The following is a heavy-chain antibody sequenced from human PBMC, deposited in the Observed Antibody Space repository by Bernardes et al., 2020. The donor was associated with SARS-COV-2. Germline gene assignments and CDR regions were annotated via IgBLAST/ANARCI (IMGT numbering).Heavy chain of an antibody. J-gene: IGHJ4*02. CDR1: GFTFTSYS. V-gene: IGHV3-23*01. CDR3: AKMGGRIHVNVDY. CDR2: ISDSGGST. Sequence: GGSLRLSCAASGFTFTSYSMRWVRQAPGKGLEWVSGISDSGGSTNYADSVKGRFTISRDNSKNTLYLQMNSLRAEDTAVYYCAKMGGRIHVNVDYWGQGTLVIVSS. D-gene: IGHD5-18*01.